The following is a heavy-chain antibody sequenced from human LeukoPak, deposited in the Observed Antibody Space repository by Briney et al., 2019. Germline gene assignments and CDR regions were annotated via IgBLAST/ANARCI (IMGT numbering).Heavy chain of an antibody. D-gene: IGHD3-10*01. J-gene: IGHJ3*02. Sequence: SETLSLTFTVSGGSIYSSSYYWGWIRQPPGKRLEWIGTIYYSGSTYYNPSLKSRVTISVDTSKNQFSLQLSSVTASDTAVYYCARRFAPSRNDAFDIWGQGTMVTVSS. V-gene: IGHV4-39*01. CDR1: GGSIYSSSYY. CDR3: ARRFAPSRNDAFDI. CDR2: IYYSGST.